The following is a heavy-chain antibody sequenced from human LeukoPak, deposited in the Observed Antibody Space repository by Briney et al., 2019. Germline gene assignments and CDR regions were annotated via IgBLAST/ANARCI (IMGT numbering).Heavy chain of an antibody. CDR1: GGSISSGGYY. CDR2: IYYSGST. CDR3: ARDKYYDSSGYYANWFDP. Sequence: PSQTLSLTCTVSGGSISSGGYYWSWIRQHPGKGLEWIGYIYYSGSTYYNPSLKSRVTISVDTSKNQFSLKLSSVTAADTAVYYCARDKYYDSSGYYANWFDPWGPGTLVTVSS. D-gene: IGHD3-22*01. J-gene: IGHJ5*02. V-gene: IGHV4-31*03.